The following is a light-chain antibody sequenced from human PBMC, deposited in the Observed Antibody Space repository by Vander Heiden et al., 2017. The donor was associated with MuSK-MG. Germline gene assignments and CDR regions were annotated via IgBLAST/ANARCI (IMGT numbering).Light chain of an antibody. Sequence: DIQMTQSPSSLSASVGDRVTITCRASQSISSYLNWYQQKPGKAPKLLIYAASSLQSGVPSRFSGSGYGTDFTLTISSLQPEDFAPYYCQQSDSTPSLTFGGGTKVEI. V-gene: IGKV1-39*01. CDR2: AAS. CDR3: QQSDSTPSLT. CDR1: QSISSY. J-gene: IGKJ4*01.